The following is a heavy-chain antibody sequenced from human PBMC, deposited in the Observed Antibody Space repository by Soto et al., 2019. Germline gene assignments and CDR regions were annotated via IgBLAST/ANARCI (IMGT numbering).Heavy chain of an antibody. CDR1: GYSFTSYW. CDR3: ARLVTPYYYDSSGYYLDY. V-gene: IGHV5-51*01. J-gene: IGHJ4*02. CDR2: IYPGDSDT. D-gene: IGHD3-22*01. Sequence: LKISCKGCGYSFTSYWIGWVRQMPGKGLEWMGIIYPGDSDTRYSPSFQGQVTISADKSISTAYLQWSGLKASDTAMYYCARLVTPYYYDSSGYYLDYWGQGTLVTVSS.